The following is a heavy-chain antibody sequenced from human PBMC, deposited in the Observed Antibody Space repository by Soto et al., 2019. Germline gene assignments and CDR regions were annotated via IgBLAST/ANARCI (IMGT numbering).Heavy chain of an antibody. D-gene: IGHD3-9*01. CDR2: INHSGST. V-gene: IGHV4-34*01. J-gene: IGHJ4*02. CDR1: GGSFSGHC. Sequence: SETLSLTCAVFGGSFSGHCCSWIRQPPGKGLEWIGEINHSGSTNYNPSLKSRVTISLDTSKNQFSLRLNSLTAADTAVYYCARDRSHILTRYFDYWGEGALVTVSS. CDR3: ARDRSHILTRYFDY.